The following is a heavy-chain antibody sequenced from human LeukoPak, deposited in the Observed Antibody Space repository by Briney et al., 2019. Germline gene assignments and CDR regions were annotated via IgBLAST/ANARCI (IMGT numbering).Heavy chain of an antibody. CDR3: VKERDRGTDVADDFDF. V-gene: IGHV3-23*01. CDR1: GFIFSSYA. D-gene: IGHD6-19*01. J-gene: IGHJ4*02. CDR2: ISGSGGST. Sequence: GGSLRLSCAASGFIFSSYAMSWVRQAPGKGLEWVSTISGSGGSTYYADSVKGRFTISRDNSRNTLYLQMNTLRAEDTAVYYCVKERDRGTDVADDFDFWGQGTLVTVSS.